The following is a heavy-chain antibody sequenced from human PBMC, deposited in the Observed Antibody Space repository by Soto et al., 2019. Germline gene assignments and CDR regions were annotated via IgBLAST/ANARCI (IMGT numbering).Heavy chain of an antibody. CDR2: IYYSGST. J-gene: IGHJ4*02. D-gene: IGHD4-17*01. CDR1: GGSISSYY. V-gene: IGHV4-59*01. CDR3: ARRYGASFDY. Sequence: ETLSLTCTVSGGSISSYYWSWFRQPPGKGLEWIGYIYYSGSTNYNPSLKSRVTISVDTSKNQFSLKLSSVTAADTAVYYCARRYGASFDYWGQGTLVTVSS.